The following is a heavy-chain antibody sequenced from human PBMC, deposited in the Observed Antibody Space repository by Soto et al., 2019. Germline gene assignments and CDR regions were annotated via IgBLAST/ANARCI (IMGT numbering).Heavy chain of an antibody. V-gene: IGHV4-38-2*01. D-gene: IGHD1-26*01. Sequence: PSETLSLTCAVSGYSISSGYYWGWIRQPPGKGLEWIGSIYHSGSTYYNLSLKSRVTISVDTSKNQFSLKLSSVTAADTAVYYCARRNLGATPDAFDIWGQGTMVTVSS. J-gene: IGHJ3*02. CDR3: ARRNLGATPDAFDI. CDR1: GYSISSGYY. CDR2: IYHSGST.